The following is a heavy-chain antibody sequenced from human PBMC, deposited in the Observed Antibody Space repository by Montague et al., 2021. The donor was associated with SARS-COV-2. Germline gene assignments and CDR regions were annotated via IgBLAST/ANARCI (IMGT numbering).Heavy chain of an antibody. CDR1: SGSFSGFY. CDR3: ARGQVPMSGVLIFMPAGGHLDG. V-gene: IGHV4-34*01. J-gene: IGHJ3*01. Sequence: SETLSLTCAVSSGSFSGFYWTWICQSPGQGLEWIGEMNHTGSATSNPSLKLRVTLSIYISTTQFSLTLQSVTPAATAVSFCARGQVPMSGVLIFMPAGGHLDGWGQGTSVTVSS. D-gene: IGHD3-3*01. CDR2: MNHTGSA.